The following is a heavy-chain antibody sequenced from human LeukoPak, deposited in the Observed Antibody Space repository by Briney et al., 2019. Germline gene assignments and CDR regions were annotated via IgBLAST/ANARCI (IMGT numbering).Heavy chain of an antibody. CDR1: GGSISSGGYY. D-gene: IGHD4-11*01. J-gene: IGHJ6*03. CDR3: ARDADYSNPNYYYYMDV. Sequence: SETLSLTCTVSGGSISSGGYYWSWIRQPPGKGLEWIGYIYHSGSTYYNPSLKSRVTISVDRSKNQFPLKLSPVTAADTAVYYCARDADYSNPNYYYYMDVWGKGTTVTVSS. V-gene: IGHV4-30-2*01. CDR2: IYHSGST.